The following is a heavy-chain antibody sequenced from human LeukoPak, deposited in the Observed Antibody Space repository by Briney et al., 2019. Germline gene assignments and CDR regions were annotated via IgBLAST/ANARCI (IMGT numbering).Heavy chain of an antibody. CDR3: AKDLTPSDY. CDR2: ISDSGGGT. CDR1: GFTFSSYA. V-gene: IGHV3-23*01. Sequence: GGSLRLSCAASGFTFSSYAMSWVRQTPGKGLEWVSGISDSGGGTYYADSVKGRFTISRDNSKNTLYLQMNSLRAEGTAVYYCAKDLTPSDYWGQGTLVTVSS. J-gene: IGHJ4*02.